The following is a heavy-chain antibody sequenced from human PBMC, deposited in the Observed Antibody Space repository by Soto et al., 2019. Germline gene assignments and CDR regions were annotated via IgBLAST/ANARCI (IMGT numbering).Heavy chain of an antibody. CDR3: ARHSSGWYVPYSFDY. Sequence: LGESLKISCKGSGYTFTSYWIGWVRQMPGKGLEWMGIIYPGDSDTRYSPSFQGQVTISADKSVNTAYLQWSSLGASDTAMYYCARHSSGWYVPYSFDYWAKGTQVTVSS. V-gene: IGHV5-51*01. D-gene: IGHD6-19*01. CDR1: GYTFTSYW. J-gene: IGHJ4*02. CDR2: IYPGDSDT.